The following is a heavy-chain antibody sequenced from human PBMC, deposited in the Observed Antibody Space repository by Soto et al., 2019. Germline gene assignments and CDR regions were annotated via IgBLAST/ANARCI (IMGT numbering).Heavy chain of an antibody. J-gene: IGHJ4*02. V-gene: IGHV1-69*12. CDR2: IIPIFGTA. CDR3: ARDGRSGRTEWSLW. CDR1: GGTFSSYA. D-gene: IGHD1-26*01. Sequence: QVQLVQSGAEVKKPGSSVKVSCKASGGTFSSYAISWVRQAPGQGLEWMGGIIPIFGTAKDAQKFQGRVRXXAXEXXSTAYMELSSLRSEDTAVYYCARDGRSGRTEWSLWWGQGSLVTVSS.